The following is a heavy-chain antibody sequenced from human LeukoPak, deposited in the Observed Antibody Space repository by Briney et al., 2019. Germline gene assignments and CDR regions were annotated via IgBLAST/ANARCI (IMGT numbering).Heavy chain of an antibody. J-gene: IGHJ4*02. Sequence: GGSLRLSCAASGFTFSSYGMHWVRQAPGKGLEWVAVISYDGSNKYYADSVKGRFTISRDNSKNTLYLQMNSLRAEDTAVYYCARDGVPAAIRSDLVGEFDYWGQGTLVTVSS. CDR1: GFTFSSYG. V-gene: IGHV3-30*03. CDR2: ISYDGSNK. D-gene: IGHD2-2*02. CDR3: ARDGVPAAIRSDLVGEFDY.